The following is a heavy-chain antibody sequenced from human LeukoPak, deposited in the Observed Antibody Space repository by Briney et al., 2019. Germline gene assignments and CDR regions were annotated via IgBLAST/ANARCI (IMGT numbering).Heavy chain of an antibody. CDR2: IRSKGDNHAT. D-gene: IGHD4-17*01. J-gene: IGHJ4*02. CDR3: TRPTVATNS. Sequence: GGSLRLSCAASGFTVSSNYMSWVRQASGKGLEWIGRIRSKGDNHATAYAASVEGRFTISRNDSTNTAYLQMNRLTTDDTGMYYCTRPTVATNSWGQGTLVTVSS. CDR1: GFTVSSNY. V-gene: IGHV3-73*01.